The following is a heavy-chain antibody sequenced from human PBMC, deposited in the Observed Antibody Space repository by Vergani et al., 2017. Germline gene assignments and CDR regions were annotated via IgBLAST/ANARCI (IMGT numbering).Heavy chain of an antibody. CDR3: AKVGRSEVAGTFGAFDI. Sequence: EVQLLESGGDLVQPGGSLRLSCAASGFPFIMHAMSWVRQAPGKGLEWVSTLSASDRRTHYADSVKGRFTISRANSKNTLFLHMNRLRPEDTAVYYCAKVGRSEVAGTFGAFDIWGQGTMVTVSS. D-gene: IGHD6-19*01. CDR2: LSASDRRT. V-gene: IGHV3-23*01. CDR1: GFPFIMHA. J-gene: IGHJ3*02.